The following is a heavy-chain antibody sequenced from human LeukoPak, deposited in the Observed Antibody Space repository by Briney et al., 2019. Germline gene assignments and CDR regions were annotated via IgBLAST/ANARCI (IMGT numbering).Heavy chain of an antibody. Sequence: SQTLSLTCTVSGGSFSRTRYYWGWIRQPPGKGLEWIGNIYYSGSTYYNPSLKSRVTISVDKSKNQFSLRLSSVAAADTAVYYCARGPLDYNNWFDPWGQGTLVTVSS. D-gene: IGHD4-11*01. V-gene: IGHV4-39*01. J-gene: IGHJ5*02. CDR3: ARGPLDYNNWFDP. CDR1: GGSFSRTRYY. CDR2: IYYSGST.